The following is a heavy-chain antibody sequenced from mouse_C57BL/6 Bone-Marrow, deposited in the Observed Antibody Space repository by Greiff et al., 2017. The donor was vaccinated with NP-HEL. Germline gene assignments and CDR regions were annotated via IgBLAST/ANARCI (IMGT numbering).Heavy chain of an antibody. CDR1: GYTFTSYG. Sequence: VQLQQSGAELARPGASVKLSCKASGYTFTSYGISWVKQRTGQGLEWIGEIYPGSGNTYYTEKFKGKATLTADKSSSTAYMELRSLTSEDSAVSSCANYGSGAWFAYWGQGTLVTVSA. CDR2: IYPGSGNT. J-gene: IGHJ3*01. CDR3: ANYGSGAWFAY. D-gene: IGHD1-1*01. V-gene: IGHV1-81*01.